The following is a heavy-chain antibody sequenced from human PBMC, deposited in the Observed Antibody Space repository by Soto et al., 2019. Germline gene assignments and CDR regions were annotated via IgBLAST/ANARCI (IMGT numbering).Heavy chain of an antibody. Sequence: QVQLVESGGGVVQPGTSLRLSCAASGFTFSSYGIYWVRQAPGKGLEWVAVISHDGINKQYADSVKGRFTISRDNSKNTLYLQMNSLRPDDTAVYYGAKTGAVAAMGYHFDCWGQGTLVTVSS. V-gene: IGHV3-30*18. D-gene: IGHD6-19*01. J-gene: IGHJ4*02. CDR1: GFTFSSYG. CDR2: ISHDGINK. CDR3: AKTGAVAAMGYHFDC.